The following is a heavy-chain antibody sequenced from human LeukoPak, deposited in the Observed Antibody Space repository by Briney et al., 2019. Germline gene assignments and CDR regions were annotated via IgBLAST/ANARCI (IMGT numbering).Heavy chain of an antibody. CDR1: GNSFTSYW. J-gene: IGHJ4*02. CDR2: IYPGDSDP. CDR3: AKLGYSYGYGYYFDY. Sequence: GESLKISCKGSGNSFTSYWIGWVRQMPGKGLEWMGIIYPGDSDPRYSPSFQGQVTISADKSISTAHLQWSSLKASDTAMYYCAKLGYSYGYGYYFDYWGQGTLVTVSS. V-gene: IGHV5-51*01. D-gene: IGHD5-18*01.